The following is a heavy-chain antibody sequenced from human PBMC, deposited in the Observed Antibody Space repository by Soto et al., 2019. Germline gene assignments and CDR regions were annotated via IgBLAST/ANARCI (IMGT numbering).Heavy chain of an antibody. D-gene: IGHD4-4*01. J-gene: IGHJ4*02. CDR3: ARVLGGMATVPFDY. V-gene: IGHV3-30-3*01. Sequence: GGSLRLSCAAPGFTFSSYAMHWVRQAPGTGLEWVAVISYEGSNKYYADSVKGRFTISRDNSKNTLYLQMNSLRTEDTAVYYCARVLGGMATVPFDYWGQGALVTVSS. CDR1: GFTFSSYA. CDR2: ISYEGSNK.